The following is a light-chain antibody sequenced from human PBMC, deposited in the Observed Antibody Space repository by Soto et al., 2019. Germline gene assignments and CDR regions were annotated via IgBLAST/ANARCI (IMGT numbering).Light chain of an antibody. CDR2: AAS. Sequence: DIQMTQSPSSLSASVRDRVTITCRASQGISNYLAWYQQKPGKVPKLLIYAASTLQPGVQSRFSGSGSGTDFPLTISSLQPEDVATYYCQKYGSAPWTFGQGTKVEIK. J-gene: IGKJ1*01. CDR3: QKYGSAPWT. CDR1: QGISNY. V-gene: IGKV1-27*01.